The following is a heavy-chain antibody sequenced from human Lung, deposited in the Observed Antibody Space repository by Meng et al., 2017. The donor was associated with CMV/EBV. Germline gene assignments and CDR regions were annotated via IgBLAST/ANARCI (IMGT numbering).Heavy chain of an antibody. D-gene: IGHD6-13*01. V-gene: IGHV3-48*03. J-gene: IGHJ5*02. CDR1: GFTFSSYE. Sequence: GESLKISCASSGFTFSSYERNWVRQAPGKGLEWISYLSSGGTSRYYADTVKGRFSSSIDNTQNSLYLQMNSLKVEDTALYYSAQGSASWSVYSWFDPWGQGTLVTVSS. CDR2: LSSGGTSR. CDR3: AQGSASWSVYSWFDP.